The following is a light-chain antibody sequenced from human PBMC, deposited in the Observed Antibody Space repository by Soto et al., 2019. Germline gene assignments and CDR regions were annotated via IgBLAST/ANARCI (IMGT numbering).Light chain of an antibody. CDR2: SAS. V-gene: IGKV3-20*01. Sequence: ELVLTQSPGTLSLSPGERATLSCRASQSASSSYLAWYQQKPGQAPRLLLYSASSRATGIPDRFSGSGSGTDFTLTISSLEPEDFAVYYCHQRQSWPRTFGQGTKVDIK. CDR3: HQRQSWPRT. J-gene: IGKJ1*01. CDR1: QSASSSY.